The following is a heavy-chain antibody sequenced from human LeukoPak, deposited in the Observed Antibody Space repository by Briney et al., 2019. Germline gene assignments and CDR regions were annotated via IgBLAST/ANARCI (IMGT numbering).Heavy chain of an antibody. J-gene: IGHJ6*02. V-gene: IGHV3-23*01. D-gene: IGHD3-10*01. CDR2: IGSDDKT. CDR1: GTTFSSHA. CDR3: ARDLHYYAAMDV. Sequence: PGGSLRLSCETSGTTFSSHAMTWVRQAPGKGLEWVASIGSDDKTHYSESVKGRFAISRDNWRRIVFLQLNSLRAEDTALYYCARDLHYYAAMDVWGQGTTVTVSS.